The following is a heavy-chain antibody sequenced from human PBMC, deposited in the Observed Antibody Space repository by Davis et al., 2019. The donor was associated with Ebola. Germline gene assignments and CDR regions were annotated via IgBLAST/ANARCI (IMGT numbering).Heavy chain of an antibody. J-gene: IGHJ5*02. D-gene: IGHD6-13*01. V-gene: IGHV4-61*05. CDR2: IYYSGST. Sequence: SETLSLTCTVSGGSISSSSYYWGWIRQPPGKGLEWIGYIYYSGSTNYNPSLKSRVTISVDTSKNQFSLKLSSVTAADTAVYYCARRGTSSWYAGWFDPWGQGTLVTVSS. CDR3: ARRGTSSWYAGWFDP. CDR1: GGSISSSSYY.